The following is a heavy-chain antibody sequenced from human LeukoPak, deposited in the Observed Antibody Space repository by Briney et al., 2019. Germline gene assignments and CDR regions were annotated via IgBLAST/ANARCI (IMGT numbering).Heavy chain of an antibody. D-gene: IGHD3-10*01. Sequence: SETLSLTCNVSGGSISSYFWTWIRQPAGKGLEWIGRIHASGTTNYNSSLKSRVSMSVDTSKNQFSLKLTSVTAADTAVYFCARDGADVYGRAFDYWGQGTLVSVSS. CDR3: ARDGADVYGRAFDY. CDR2: IHASGTT. J-gene: IGHJ4*02. V-gene: IGHV4-4*07. CDR1: GGSISSYF.